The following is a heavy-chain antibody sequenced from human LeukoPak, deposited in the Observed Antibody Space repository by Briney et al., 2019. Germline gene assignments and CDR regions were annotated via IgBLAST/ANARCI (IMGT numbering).Heavy chain of an antibody. J-gene: IGHJ4*02. CDR3: ASHKTRFLERLPALGY. CDR2: IRHDGSNE. CDR1: GFTFNSYA. Sequence: GGSLRLSCAASGFTFNSYAMHWLRRAPGKGLEWVAFIRHDGSNEYYADSVKGRFIISRDRSTSTVYLQMKSLRPADTAVYFCASHKTRFLERLPALGYWGQGTLVSVSS. D-gene: IGHD3-3*01. V-gene: IGHV3-30*02.